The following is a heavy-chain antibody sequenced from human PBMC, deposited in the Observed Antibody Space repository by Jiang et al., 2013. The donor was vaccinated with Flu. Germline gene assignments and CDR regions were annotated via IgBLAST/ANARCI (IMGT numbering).Heavy chain of an antibody. D-gene: IGHD3-22*01. J-gene: IGHJ6*02. Sequence: GSGLVKPSQTLSLTCTVSGGSISSGGYYWSWIRQHPGKGLEWIGYIYYSGSTYYNPSLKSRVTISVDTSKNQFSLKLSSVTAADTAVYYCAREWASDSSGYYLLSGMDVWGQGTTVTVSS. V-gene: IGHV4-31*03. CDR1: GGSISSGGYY. CDR3: AREWASDSSGYYLLSGMDV. CDR2: IYYSGST.